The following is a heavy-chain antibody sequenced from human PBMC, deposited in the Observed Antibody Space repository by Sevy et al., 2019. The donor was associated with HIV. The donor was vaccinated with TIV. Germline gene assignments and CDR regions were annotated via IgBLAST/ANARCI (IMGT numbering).Heavy chain of an antibody. Sequence: SETLSLTCAVYGESVSSSYWTWIRQPPGGGLDWVGEVDHSGGTSYNPSLKSRATVSLDTSKRQFSLKLNSVTAADTAVYFCASGRSSKRLPLLYSGYHHLTAHFFDYWGQGAQVTVSS. CDR1: GESVSSSY. J-gene: IGHJ4*02. V-gene: IGHV4-34*01. CDR3: ASGRSSKRLPLLYSGYHHLTAHFFDY. CDR2: VDHSGGT. D-gene: IGHD5-12*01.